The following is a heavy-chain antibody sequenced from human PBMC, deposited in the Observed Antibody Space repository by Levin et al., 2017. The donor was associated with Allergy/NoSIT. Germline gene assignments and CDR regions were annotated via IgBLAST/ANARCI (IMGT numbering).Heavy chain of an antibody. V-gene: IGHV4-39*01. J-gene: IGHJ2*01. CDR3: ARLRSANYYGSGSYSKNWYFDL. Sequence: SETLSLTCTDSGGSISSSRYSWGWIRQPPGTGLEWVGSIYYSGSTNYNPSLKSRVIISVDTSKTQFSLELNSVTAADTAVYYCARLRSANYYGSGSYSKNWYFDLWGHGTLVTVSS. CDR1: GGSISSSRYS. CDR2: IYYSGST. D-gene: IGHD3-10*01.